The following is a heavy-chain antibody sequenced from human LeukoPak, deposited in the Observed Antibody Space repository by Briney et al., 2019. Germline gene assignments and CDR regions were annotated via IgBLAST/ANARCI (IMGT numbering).Heavy chain of an antibody. J-gene: IGHJ4*02. CDR2: MYYSGST. CDR1: GGSISSYY. D-gene: IGHD3-22*01. Sequence: PSETLSLTCTVSGGSISSYYWTWIRQPPGKGLEWIGYMYYSGSTNYNPSLKSRVTISIDTSKNQFSLKVSSVTAADTAVYYCVRTGLTYYDGSGHYTFDHWGQGTLVTVSS. V-gene: IGHV4-59*01. CDR3: VRTGLTYYDGSGHYTFDH.